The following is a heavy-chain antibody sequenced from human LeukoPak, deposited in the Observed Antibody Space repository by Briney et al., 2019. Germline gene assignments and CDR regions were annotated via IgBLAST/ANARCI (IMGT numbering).Heavy chain of an antibody. CDR2: IYYGGST. Sequence: SQTLSLTCTVSGGSISSGGYYWSWIRQHPGKGLEWIGYIYYGGSTYYNPSLKSRVTISVDTSKNQFSLKLSSVTAADTAVYYCARGYGSGFAYWGQGTLVTVSS. CDR1: GGSISSGGYY. D-gene: IGHD3-10*01. J-gene: IGHJ4*02. V-gene: IGHV4-31*03. CDR3: ARGYGSGFAY.